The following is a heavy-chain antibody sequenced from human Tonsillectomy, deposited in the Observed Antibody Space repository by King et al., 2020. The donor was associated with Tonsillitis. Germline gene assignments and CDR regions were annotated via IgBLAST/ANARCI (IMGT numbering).Heavy chain of an antibody. V-gene: IGHV3-9*01. CDR2: ISWNSGSI. J-gene: IGHJ4*02. CDR1: GFTFDDYA. CDR3: AKPRAYSSGWFFDY. D-gene: IGHD6-19*01. Sequence: VQLVESGGGLVQPGRSLRLSCAASGFTFDDYAMHWVRQAPGKGLEWVSGISWNSGSIGYADSVKGRFTISRDNAKNSLYLQMNSLRAEDTALYYCAKPRAYSSGWFFDYWGPGTLVTVSS.